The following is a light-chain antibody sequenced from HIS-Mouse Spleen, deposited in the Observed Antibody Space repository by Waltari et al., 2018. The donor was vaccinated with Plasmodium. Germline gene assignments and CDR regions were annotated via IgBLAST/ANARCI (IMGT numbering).Light chain of an antibody. J-gene: IGLJ2*01. CDR3: QAWDSSTVV. CDR1: QFGYKY. CDR2: QDS. V-gene: IGLV3-1*01. Sequence: SYDLTQPPSASVSPGQTASITCPGDQFGYKYACWYQQKPGQSPVLVIYQDSKRPSGIPERFSGHNSGNTATLTISGTQAMDEADYYCQAWDSSTVVFGGGTKLTVL.